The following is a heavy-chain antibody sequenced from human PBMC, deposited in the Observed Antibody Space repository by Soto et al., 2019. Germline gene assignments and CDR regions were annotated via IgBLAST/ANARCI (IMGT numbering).Heavy chain of an antibody. CDR2: IYPGDSDT. CDR1: GYSFSRYW. Sequence: PGESLKISCKGSGYSFSRYWIVWVRQMPGKGLEWMGIIYPGDSDTRYSPSFQGQVTISADKSTSTAYLQWSSLKASDSAMYYCARTDDYYERSDYPVDAFDVWGQGTMVTVSS. V-gene: IGHV5-51*01. CDR3: ARTDDYYERSDYPVDAFDV. D-gene: IGHD3-22*01. J-gene: IGHJ3*01.